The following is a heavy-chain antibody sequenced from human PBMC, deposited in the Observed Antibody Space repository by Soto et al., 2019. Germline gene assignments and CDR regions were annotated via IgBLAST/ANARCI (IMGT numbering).Heavy chain of an antibody. CDR3: ERGRYRDY. CDR1: GYTFTSYG. D-gene: IGHD1-1*01. CDR2: ISAHNGNT. J-gene: IGHJ4*02. Sequence: QVHLVQSGAEVKKPGASVKVSCKGSGYTFTSYGITWVRQAPGQGLEWMGWISAHNGNTDYAQKLQGRVTVTRDTSTSTAYMELRSLRSDDTAVYYCERGRYRDYWGQGALVTVSS. V-gene: IGHV1-18*01.